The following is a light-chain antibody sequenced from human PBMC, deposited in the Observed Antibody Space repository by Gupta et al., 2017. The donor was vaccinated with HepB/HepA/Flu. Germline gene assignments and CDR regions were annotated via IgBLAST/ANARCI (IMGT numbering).Light chain of an antibody. J-gene: IGLJ3*02. CDR3: ATWDDSLIGRV. CDR2: SND. CDR1: SFNIGRNS. Sequence: QPVVRQPPSASGTPGQRVTFSCSGSSFNIGRNSVNWYQQGPGTAPRRLINSNDERPSGVPDRFSSSKSSTSASLAISGLQSEDEADYYCATWDDSLIGRVFGGGTKRTVL. V-gene: IGLV1-44*01.